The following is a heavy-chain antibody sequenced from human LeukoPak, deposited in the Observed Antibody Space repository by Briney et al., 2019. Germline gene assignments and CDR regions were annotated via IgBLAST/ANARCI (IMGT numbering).Heavy chain of an antibody. V-gene: IGHV3-23*01. D-gene: IGHD5-24*01. J-gene: IGHJ4*02. CDR3: AKVHRDGYNLYFDY. CDR2: ISGSGGST. CDR1: GFSFSNYA. Sequence: GGSLRLSCAASGFSFSNYAMNWVRQGPGKGLEWVSGISGSGGSTYYADSVKGRFTISRDKSKNTLYLQMNSLRAEDTAVYYCAKVHRDGYNLYFDYWGQGTLVTVSS.